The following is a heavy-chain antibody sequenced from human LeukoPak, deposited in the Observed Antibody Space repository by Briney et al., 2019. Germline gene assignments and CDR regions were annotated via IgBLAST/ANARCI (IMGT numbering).Heavy chain of an antibody. CDR1: GFTFSSYG. J-gene: IGHJ6*02. V-gene: IGHV3-33*01. CDR2: IWYDGSNK. D-gene: IGHD2-21*02. Sequence: QPGRSLRLSCAASGFTFSSYGMHWVRQAPGKGLEWVAVIWYDGSNKYYADSVKGRFTISRDNSKNTLYLQMNSLRAEDTAVYYCAREGVVVTNPMDVWGQGTTVTVSS. CDR3: AREGVVVTNPMDV.